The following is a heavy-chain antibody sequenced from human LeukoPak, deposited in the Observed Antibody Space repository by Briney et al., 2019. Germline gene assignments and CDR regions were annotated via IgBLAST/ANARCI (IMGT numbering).Heavy chain of an antibody. CDR1: GFTFSNAW. CDR2: IKSKTDGGTT. D-gene: IGHD3-16*02. CDR3: TLNRYYDYVWGAYRYWD. V-gene: IGHV3-15*01. Sequence: GGSLRLSCAASGFTFSNAWMSWVRQAPGKGLEWVGRIKSKTDGGTTDYAAPVKGRFTISRDDSKNTLYLQMNSLKTEDTAVYYCTLNRYYDYVWGAYRYWDWGQGTLVTVS. J-gene: IGHJ4*02.